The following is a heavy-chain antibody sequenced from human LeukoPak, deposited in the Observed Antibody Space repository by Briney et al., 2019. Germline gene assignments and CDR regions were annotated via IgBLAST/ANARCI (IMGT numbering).Heavy chain of an antibody. V-gene: IGHV3-48*03. J-gene: IGHJ4*02. D-gene: IGHD2-2*01. CDR1: GFTFSSYE. CDR3: AVIGYCSSTSCQMSDY. CDR2: ISSSGSTR. Sequence: PGGSLRLSCASSGFTFSSYEMNWVRQAPGKGLEWVSYISSSGSTRYYADSVKGRFTISRHNAKNSLYLQMNSLRAEDTAVYYCAVIGYCSSTSCQMSDYWGQGTLVTVSS.